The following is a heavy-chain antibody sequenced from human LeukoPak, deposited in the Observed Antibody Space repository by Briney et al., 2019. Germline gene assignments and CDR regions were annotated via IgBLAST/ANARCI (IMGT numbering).Heavy chain of an antibody. CDR2: INPSGGST. CDR1: GYTFTSYY. CDR3: ARDGLWPQGAFDI. D-gene: IGHD2-21*01. J-gene: IGHJ3*02. Sequence: ASVKASCKASGYTFTSYYMHWGRQAPGQGLEWMGIINPSGGSTSYAQKFQGRVTMTRDTSTSTVYMELSSLRSEDTAVYCCARDGLWPQGAFDIWGQGTMVTVSS. V-gene: IGHV1-46*01.